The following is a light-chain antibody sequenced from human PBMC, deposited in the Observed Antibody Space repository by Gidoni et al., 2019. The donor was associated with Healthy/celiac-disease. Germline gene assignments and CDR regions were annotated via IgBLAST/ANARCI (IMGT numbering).Light chain of an antibody. CDR3: QQLNSYPPTYT. V-gene: IGKV1-9*01. J-gene: IGKJ2*01. Sequence: DLPLTQSPSFLSASVGDRVTITCRASQGISSYLAWYQQKPGKDPKLRIYASSTLQSGVPARFSGSGSGTEVTLTISSLQPEDFATYDCQQLNSYPPTYTFGQGTKLEIK. CDR2: ASS. CDR1: QGISSY.